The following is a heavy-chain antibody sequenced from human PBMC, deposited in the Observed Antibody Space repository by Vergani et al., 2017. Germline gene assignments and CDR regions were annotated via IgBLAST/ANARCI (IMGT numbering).Heavy chain of an antibody. V-gene: IGHV3-23*01. CDR2: ISGSVGST. CDR1: GFPFSSYA. J-gene: IGHJ4*02. D-gene: IGHD5-18*01. CDR3: AKNPTQIRKNPYTAMVAFDY. Sequence: EVQLLESGGGLVQPGGSLRLSCAASGFPFSSYAMSWVRQAPGKGLEWVSVISGSVGSTYYADSVKGRFTISRDNSKNTLYLQMNSLRAEDTAVYYCAKNPTQIRKNPYTAMVAFDYWGQGTLVTVSS.